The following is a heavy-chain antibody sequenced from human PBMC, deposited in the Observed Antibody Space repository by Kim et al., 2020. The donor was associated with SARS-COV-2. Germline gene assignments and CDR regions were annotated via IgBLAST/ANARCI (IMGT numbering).Heavy chain of an antibody. CDR2: ISYDGSNK. D-gene: IGHD3-3*01. CDR3: ARGGIFGVVIPFGY. CDR1: GFTFSSYA. V-gene: IGHV3-30-3*01. J-gene: IGHJ4*02. Sequence: GGSLRLSCAASGFTFSSYAMHWVRQAPGKGLEWVAVISYDGSNKYYADSVKGRFTISRDNSKNTLYLQMNSLRAEDTAVYYCARGGIFGVVIPFGYWGQGTLVTVSS.